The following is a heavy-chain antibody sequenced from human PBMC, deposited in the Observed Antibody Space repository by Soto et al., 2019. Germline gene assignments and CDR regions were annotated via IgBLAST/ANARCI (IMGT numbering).Heavy chain of an antibody. Sequence: QVQLVESGGGVVQPGRSLRLSCAASGFTFSSYGMHWVRQAPGKGLEWVAGISYDGSNKDYADSVKGRFTISRDNSKNTLYLQMNSLRAEDTAVYYCAFYGSGSTSPRPIYYYYGMDVWGQGTTVTVSS. CDR2: ISYDGSNK. V-gene: IGHV3-30*03. CDR1: GFTFSSYG. CDR3: AFYGSGSTSPRPIYYYYGMDV. D-gene: IGHD3-10*01. J-gene: IGHJ6*02.